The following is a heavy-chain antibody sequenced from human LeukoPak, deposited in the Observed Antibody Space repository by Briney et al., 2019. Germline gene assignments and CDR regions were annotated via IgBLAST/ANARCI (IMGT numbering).Heavy chain of an antibody. CDR3: ARRGYYDSSGYWKIGAFDI. D-gene: IGHD3-22*01. Sequence: ASVKVSCKASGYTFTDFGVSWVRQAPGQGLEWMGWISAYNGNTNYVQKFQGRVTITADKSTSTAYMELSSLRSEDTAVYYCARRGYYDSSGYWKIGAFDIWGQGTMVTVSS. V-gene: IGHV1-18*01. CDR2: ISAYNGNT. CDR1: GYTFTDFG. J-gene: IGHJ3*02.